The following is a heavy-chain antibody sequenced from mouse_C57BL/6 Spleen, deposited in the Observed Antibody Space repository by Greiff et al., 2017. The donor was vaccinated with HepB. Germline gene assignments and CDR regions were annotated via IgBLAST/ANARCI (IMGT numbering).Heavy chain of an antibody. Sequence: EVKLLESGAELVRPGASVKLSCTASGFNIKDDYMHWVKQRPEQGLEWIGWIDPENGDTEYASKFQGKATITADTSSNTAYLQLSSLTSEDTAVYYCTFYSGFAYWGQGTLVTVSA. CDR2: IDPENGDT. V-gene: IGHV14-4*01. CDR1: GFNIKDDY. J-gene: IGHJ3*01. D-gene: IGHD2-1*01. CDR3: TFYSGFAY.